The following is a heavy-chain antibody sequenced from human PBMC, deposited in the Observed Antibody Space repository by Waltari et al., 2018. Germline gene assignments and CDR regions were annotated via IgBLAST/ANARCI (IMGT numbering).Heavy chain of an antibody. CDR3: ASPSITIFGVVGSYYGMDV. Sequence: QVQLVQSGAEVKKPGSSVKVSCKASGGTFSSYAISWVRQAPGQGLEWMGRIIPIFGTANYAQKFQGRVTITADKSTSTAYMELSSLRSEDTAVYYCASPSITIFGVVGSYYGMDVWGQGTTVTVSS. D-gene: IGHD3-3*01. CDR1: GGTFSSYA. CDR2: IIPIFGTA. J-gene: IGHJ6*02. V-gene: IGHV1-69*08.